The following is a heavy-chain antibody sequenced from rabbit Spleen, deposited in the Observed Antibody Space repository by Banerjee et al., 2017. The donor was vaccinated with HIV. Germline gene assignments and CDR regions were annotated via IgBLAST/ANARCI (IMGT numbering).Heavy chain of an antibody. J-gene: IGHJ4*01. CDR3: ARDLVGVIGWNFYL. CDR2: INTATGKA. V-gene: IGHV1S45*01. Sequence: QEQLVESGGGLVQPTGSLTLTCKASGISFGDRDVMCWVRQAPGKGLEWIACINTATGKAVYATWAKGRFTISRTSSTTVTLRMTSLTAADRAAYFCARDLVGVIGWNFYLWGPGTLVTVS. D-gene: IGHD1-1*01. CDR1: GISFGDRDV.